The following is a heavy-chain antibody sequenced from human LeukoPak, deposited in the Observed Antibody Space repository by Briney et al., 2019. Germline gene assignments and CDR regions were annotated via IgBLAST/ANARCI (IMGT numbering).Heavy chain of an antibody. CDR2: FDPEDGET. CDR1: GYTLTELS. D-gene: IGHD2-2*01. J-gene: IGHJ4*02. Sequence: GASVTVSFKVSGYTLTELSMHWVRQAPGKGREGMGGFDPEDGETIYAQKFQGRVTITEDTSTDTAYMELSSLRSEDTAVYYCAVHPVVVVPAPDYWGQGTLVTVSS. V-gene: IGHV1-24*01. CDR3: AVHPVVVVPAPDY.